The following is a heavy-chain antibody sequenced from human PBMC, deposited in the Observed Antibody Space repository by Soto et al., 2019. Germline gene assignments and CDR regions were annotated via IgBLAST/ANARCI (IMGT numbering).Heavy chain of an antibody. J-gene: IGHJ4*02. V-gene: IGHV3-7*01. CDR3: ARDHISGGKFDY. CDR2: IKQDGSQN. Sequence: EVQLVESGGGLVQPGGSLRLSCAASGFTFSNYWMSWVRQAPGKGLEWVANIKQDGSQNAYVDYVKGRFTTYRDNTKNSFYLQMNSPRAEDTAVYYCARDHISGGKFDYWGRGTLVTVSS. D-gene: IGHD6-19*01. CDR1: GFTFSNYW.